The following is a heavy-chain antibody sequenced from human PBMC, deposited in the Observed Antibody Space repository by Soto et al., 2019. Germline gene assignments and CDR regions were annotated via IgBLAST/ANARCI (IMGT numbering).Heavy chain of an antibody. CDR3: ARVVPGAVPWFDS. CDR1: GYTFTNYD. V-gene: IGHV1-18*04. J-gene: IGHJ5*01. CDR2: ITPFNGNT. Sequence: QVQLLQSGPEERKPGASLRVSCKTSGYTFTNYDVTWVRQAPGRGLEWMGWITPFNGNTHYAPHLQGRITLATDTSMTTAYLDLTNLISDDTAMYYCARVVPGAVPWFDSWGQGTPVTVSS. D-gene: IGHD3-16*02.